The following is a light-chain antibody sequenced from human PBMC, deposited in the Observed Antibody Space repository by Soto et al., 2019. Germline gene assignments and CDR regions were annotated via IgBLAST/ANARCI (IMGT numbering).Light chain of an antibody. CDR3: AVWDDGLNGYV. V-gene: IGLV1-44*01. CDR2: AHI. Sequence: QSALAQPPSASGPPGQRVTISCSGRRSNVGTNLVNWYQQLPGTAPKLLIYAHIQRPSGVPDRFSGSTSGTSASLAISGLQSEDEADYYCAVWDDGLNGYVFGTGTQVTVL. CDR1: RSNVGTNL. J-gene: IGLJ1*01.